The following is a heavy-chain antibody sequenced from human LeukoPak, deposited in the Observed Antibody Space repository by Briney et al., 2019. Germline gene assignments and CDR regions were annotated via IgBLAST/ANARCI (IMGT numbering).Heavy chain of an antibody. D-gene: IGHD4-17*01. CDR2: ISWNSGSI. Sequence: GRSLRLSCAASGFTFDDYAMHWVRQAPGKGLEWVSGISWNSGSIGYADSVKGRFTISRDNAKNSLYLQMNSLRAEDTALYYCAKDSYGDYGGPYWHFDLWGRGTLVTVSS. V-gene: IGHV3-9*01. J-gene: IGHJ2*01. CDR3: AKDSYGDYGGPYWHFDL. CDR1: GFTFDDYA.